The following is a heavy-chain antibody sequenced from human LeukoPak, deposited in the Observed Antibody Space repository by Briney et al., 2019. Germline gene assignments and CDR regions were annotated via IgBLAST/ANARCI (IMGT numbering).Heavy chain of an antibody. CDR1: GFTFSSFS. CDR2: ISGSSSIV. CDR3: ARSHYYDSSGYNFDY. D-gene: IGHD3-22*01. V-gene: IGHV3-48*04. Sequence: PGGSLRLSCAASGFTFSSFSMNWVRQAPGKGLEWLSYISGSSSIVYYGDSVKGRFTISRDNAKNSLYLQMNSLRAEDTAVYYCARSHYYDSSGYNFDYWGQGTLVTVSS. J-gene: IGHJ4*02.